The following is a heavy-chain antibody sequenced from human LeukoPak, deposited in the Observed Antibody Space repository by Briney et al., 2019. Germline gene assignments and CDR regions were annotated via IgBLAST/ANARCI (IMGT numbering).Heavy chain of an antibody. D-gene: IGHD3-10*01. CDR3: AKDRRGPLDY. CDR1: GFTFSSYG. CDR2: ISYDGSNK. V-gene: IGHV3-30*18. J-gene: IGHJ4*02. Sequence: SGGSLRLSCAASGFTFSSYGMHWVRQAPGKGLEWVAVISYDGSNKYYADSVKGRFTISRDNSKNPLYLQMNSLRAEDTAVYYCAKDRRGPLDYWGQGTLVTVSS.